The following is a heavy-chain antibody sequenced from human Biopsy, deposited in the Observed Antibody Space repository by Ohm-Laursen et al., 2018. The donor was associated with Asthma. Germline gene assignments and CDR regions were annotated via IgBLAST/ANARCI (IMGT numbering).Heavy chain of an antibody. J-gene: IGHJ1*01. Sequence: SLRLSCVASGFTFSDYYMSWIRQAPGKGLEWISYINGKSNSIEYADSVKGRFTISRDNAKNSLYLQMNSLRAEDTAVYYCARTFHFWSPYHAEHYQLWGQGTLVTVSS. V-gene: IGHV3-11*01. D-gene: IGHD3-3*02. CDR3: ARTFHFWSPYHAEHYQL. CDR1: GFTFSDYY. CDR2: INGKSNSI.